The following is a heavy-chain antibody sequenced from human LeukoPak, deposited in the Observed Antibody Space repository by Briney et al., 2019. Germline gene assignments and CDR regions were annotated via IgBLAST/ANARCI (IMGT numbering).Heavy chain of an antibody. J-gene: IGHJ6*03. V-gene: IGHV3-9*01. D-gene: IGHD3-10*01. Sequence: GGSLRLSCAASGFTFSSYAMSWVRQAPGKGLEWVSGISWNSLSIGYADSVKGRFTISRDNAKNSLYLQMNSLRAEDTALYYCAKDRGSNYYYMDVWGKGTTVTFSS. CDR2: ISWNSLSI. CDR3: AKDRGSNYYYMDV. CDR1: GFTFSSYA.